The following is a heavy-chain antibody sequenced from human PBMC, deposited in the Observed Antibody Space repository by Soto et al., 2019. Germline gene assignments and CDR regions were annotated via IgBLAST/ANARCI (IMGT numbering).Heavy chain of an antibody. Sequence: EVQLVESGGGLVQPGGSLRLSCAASGFTFSSDCMHWVRQAPGKGLVWVSRINSDGSSPSYADSVKGRFTISRDNAKNTLFLQMHSLRAEDAAVYYCAREPAHIGWYDCWGQGTLVTVSS. CDR2: INSDGSSP. CDR3: AREPAHIGWYDC. V-gene: IGHV3-74*01. J-gene: IGHJ5*01. CDR1: GFTFSSDC.